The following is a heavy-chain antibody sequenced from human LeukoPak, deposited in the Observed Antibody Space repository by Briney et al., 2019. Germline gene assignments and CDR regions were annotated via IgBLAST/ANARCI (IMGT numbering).Heavy chain of an antibody. D-gene: IGHD3-3*01. Sequence: SETLSLTCTVSGGSISSGDYYWSWIRQHPGKGLEWIGYIYYSGSTYYNPSLKSRVTISVDTSKNQFSLKLSSVTAADTAVYYCARGLRFLGSAWFDPWGQGTLVTVSS. V-gene: IGHV4-31*03. CDR2: IYYSGST. CDR3: ARGLRFLGSAWFDP. CDR1: GGSISSGDYY. J-gene: IGHJ5*02.